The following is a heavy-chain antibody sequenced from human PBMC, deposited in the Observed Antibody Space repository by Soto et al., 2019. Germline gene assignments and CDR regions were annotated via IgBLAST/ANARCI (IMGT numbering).Heavy chain of an antibody. CDR1: GGPISSSSYY. V-gene: IGHV4-39*01. CDR2: IYYSGYT. J-gene: IGHJ2*01. D-gene: IGHD6-19*01. CDR3: ARSGIAVHWYFDL. Sequence: SETLSLTCTVSGGPISSSSYYWGWIRQPPGKGLEWIGSIYYSGYTYYNPSLKSRVTISVDTSKDQFSPKLSSVTAVDTAVYYCARSGIAVHWYFDLWGRGTLVTVSS.